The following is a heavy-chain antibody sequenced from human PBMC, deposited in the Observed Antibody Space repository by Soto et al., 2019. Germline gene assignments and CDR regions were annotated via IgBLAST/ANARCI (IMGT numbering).Heavy chain of an antibody. CDR1: GYSFTSYW. V-gene: IGHV5-51*01. CDR3: ARPEYYDILTGSGGMDV. D-gene: IGHD3-9*01. J-gene: IGHJ6*02. CDR2: IYPGDSDT. Sequence: ESLKISCKGSGYSFTSYWIGWVRQMPGKGLEWMGIIYPGDSDTRYSPSFQGQVTISADKSISTAYLQWSSLKASDTAMYYCARPEYYDILTGSGGMDVWGQGTTVTVSS.